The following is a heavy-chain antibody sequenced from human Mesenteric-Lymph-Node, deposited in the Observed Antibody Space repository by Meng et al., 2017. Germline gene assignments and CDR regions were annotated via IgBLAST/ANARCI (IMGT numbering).Heavy chain of an antibody. CDR2: IKPGDSDI. J-gene: IGHJ4*02. CDR1: GYIFSNYF. Sequence: GESLKISCRGSGYIFSNYFIGWVRQMSGKGLEWMGIIKPGDSDIRYSPSFQGQVTISADKSITTAYLQWSSLQASDSAIYYCAKLGGYCSSTNCYRGDYFDYWGQGTLVTVSS. D-gene: IGHD2-2*01. V-gene: IGHV5-51*01. CDR3: AKLGGYCSSTNCYRGDYFDY.